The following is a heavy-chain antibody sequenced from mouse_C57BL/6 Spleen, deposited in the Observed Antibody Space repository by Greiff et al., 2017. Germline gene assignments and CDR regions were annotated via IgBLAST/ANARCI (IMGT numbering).Heavy chain of an antibody. Sequence: QVQLQQPGAELVKPGASVKLSCKASGYTFTSYWMQWVKQRPGQGLEWIGKIDPSDSYTNYNQKFKGKATLTVDTSSSTAYMQLSSLTSEDSAVYYCARITAGIATSAMDYWGQGTSVTVSS. CDR1: GYTFTSYW. J-gene: IGHJ4*01. V-gene: IGHV1-50*01. CDR3: ARITAGIATSAMDY. D-gene: IGHD1-1*01. CDR2: IDPSDSYT.